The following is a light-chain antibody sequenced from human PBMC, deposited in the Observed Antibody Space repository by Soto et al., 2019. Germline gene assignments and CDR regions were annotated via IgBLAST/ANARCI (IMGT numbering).Light chain of an antibody. CDR2: DVS. Sequence: QSVLTQPASVSGSPGQSITISCTGTRSDIGGYNYVSWYQQHPGKAPKLMIYDVSYRPSGVSNRFSGSKSDNTASLTISGLQAEDEADYYCSSYTSSSPVVFGGGTKVTVL. J-gene: IGLJ2*01. CDR1: RSDIGGYNY. V-gene: IGLV2-14*03. CDR3: SSYTSSSPVV.